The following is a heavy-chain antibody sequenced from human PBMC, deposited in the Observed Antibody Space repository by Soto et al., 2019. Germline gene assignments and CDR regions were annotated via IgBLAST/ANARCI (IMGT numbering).Heavy chain of an antibody. J-gene: IGHJ4*02. D-gene: IGHD1-26*01. Sequence: SVKVSCKAAGVTFSSYGISWVRQAPGQGLEWMGGIIPMFGTATHTQNFQGRLTITADESTSTAYMELSSLRSEDTAVYFCARSVGVTTLSYLDYWGQGTLVTVSS. V-gene: IGHV1-69*13. CDR1: GVTFSSYG. CDR2: IIPMFGTA. CDR3: ARSVGVTTLSYLDY.